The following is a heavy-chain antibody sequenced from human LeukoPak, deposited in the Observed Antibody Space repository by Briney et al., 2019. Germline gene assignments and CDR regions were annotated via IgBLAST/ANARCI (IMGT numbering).Heavy chain of an antibody. CDR1: GFTFNSHG. J-gene: IGHJ4*02. V-gene: IGHV3-23*01. CDR3: AKDDRWLQFCC. D-gene: IGHD5-24*01. CDR2: IIPSGHTT. Sequence: GGSLRLSCVASGFTFNSHGMNWVRQAPGKGLEWVSGIIPSGHTTYYADSVRGRFTISRDNSRNTVYLQMNSLRAEDTAVYYCAKDDRWLQFCCWGQGTLVTDSA.